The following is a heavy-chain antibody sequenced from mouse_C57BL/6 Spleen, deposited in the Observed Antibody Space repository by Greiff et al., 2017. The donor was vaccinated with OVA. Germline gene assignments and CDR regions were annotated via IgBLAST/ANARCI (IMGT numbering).Heavy chain of an antibody. V-gene: IGHV2-2*01. J-gene: IGHJ4*01. CDR1: GFSLTSYG. Sequence: QVQLKESGPGLVQPSQSLSITCTVSGFSLTSYGVHWVRQSPGKGLEWLGVLWSGGSTDYNAAFISSLSISKDNSKSQVFFKMNSLQADDTAIYYCARGAYDYDEAMDYWGQGTSVTVSS. CDR2: LWSGGST. CDR3: ARGAYDYDEAMDY. D-gene: IGHD2-4*01.